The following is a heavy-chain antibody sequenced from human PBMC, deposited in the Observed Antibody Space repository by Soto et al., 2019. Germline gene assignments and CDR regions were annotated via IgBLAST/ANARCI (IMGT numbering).Heavy chain of an antibody. Sequence: ASVKVSCKASGYTFTSYDINWVRQATGQGLEWMGWMNPNSGNTGYAQKFQGRVTMTRNTSISTAYMELSSLRSEDTAVYYCARRGYSSSWYYYYYYGMDVWGRGTTVTGSS. CDR2: MNPNSGNT. V-gene: IGHV1-8*01. CDR3: ARRGYSSSWYYYYYYGMDV. D-gene: IGHD6-13*01. J-gene: IGHJ6*01. CDR1: GYTFTSYD.